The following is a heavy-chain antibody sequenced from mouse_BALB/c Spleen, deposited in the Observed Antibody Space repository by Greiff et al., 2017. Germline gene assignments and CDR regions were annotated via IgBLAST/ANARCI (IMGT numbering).Heavy chain of an antibody. CDR3: ARGSSYGFAY. CDR1: GFTFSSFG. CDR2: ISSGSSTI. Sequence: DVMLVESGGGLVQPGGSRKLSCAASGFTFSSFGMHWVRQAPEKGLEWVAYISSGSSTIYYADTVKGRFTISRDNPKNTLFLQMTSLRSEDTAMYYCARGSSYGFAYWGQGTLVTVSA. V-gene: IGHV5-17*02. J-gene: IGHJ3*01. D-gene: IGHD1-1*01.